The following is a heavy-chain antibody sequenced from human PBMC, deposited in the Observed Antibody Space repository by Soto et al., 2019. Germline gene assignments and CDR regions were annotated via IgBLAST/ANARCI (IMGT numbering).Heavy chain of an antibody. CDR1: GGSISSGGYY. V-gene: IGHV4-31*03. CDR3: ARDLRGYSRYDYLGY. D-gene: IGHD5-12*01. J-gene: IGHJ4*02. Sequence: PSETLSLTCTVSGGSISSGGYYWSWIRQHPGKGLEWVGYSYYTGSSYYNPSLKSRVTISVDASKNQLSLRLASVTAADTAVYYCARDLRGYSRYDYLGYWGQGIPVTVSS. CDR2: SYYTGSS.